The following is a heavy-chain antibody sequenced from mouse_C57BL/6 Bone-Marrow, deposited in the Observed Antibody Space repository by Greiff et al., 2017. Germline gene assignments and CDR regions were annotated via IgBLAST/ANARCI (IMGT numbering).Heavy chain of an antibody. CDR3: ARGGGWLPSWVAY. CDR2: IDPSDSST. D-gene: IGHD2-3*01. V-gene: IGHV1-59*01. CDR1: GYTFTSYW. J-gene: IGHJ3*01. Sequence: VQLQQPGAELVRPGTSVKLSCKASGYTFTSYWMYWVKQRPGQGLEWIGVIDPSDSSTNYKQKFKGKATLTIDTSPSTAYMQLSSLTSEDSAVYYCARGGGWLPSWVAYWGRGTLVTVSA.